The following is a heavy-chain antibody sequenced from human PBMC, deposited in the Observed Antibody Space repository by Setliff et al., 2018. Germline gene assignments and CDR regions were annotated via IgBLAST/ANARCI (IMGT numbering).Heavy chain of an antibody. D-gene: IGHD3-10*01. J-gene: IGHJ6*03. CDR3: ARVEYYYGSGSFHPYYMDV. V-gene: IGHV4-39*07. CDR2: IYYSGST. CDR1: GGSISSSSYY. Sequence: SETLSLTCTVSGGSISSSSYYWGWIRQPPGKGLEWIGSIYYSGSTYYNPSLKSRVTISVDTSKNQFSLKLSSVTAADTAVYYCARVEYYYGSGSFHPYYMDVWGQGTTVTVSS.